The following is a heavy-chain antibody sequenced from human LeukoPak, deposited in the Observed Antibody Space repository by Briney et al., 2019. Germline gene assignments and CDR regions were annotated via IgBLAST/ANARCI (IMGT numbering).Heavy chain of an antibody. V-gene: IGHV4-59*01. J-gene: IGHJ4*02. CDR1: GGSIGIYH. CDR3: ARTGSTVTMLYPFDH. CDR2: IYYSGST. D-gene: IGHD4-17*01. Sequence: PSEALSLTCTIAGGSIGIYHWSWIRQPPGKGLEWFGYIYYSGSTNYNPSLKSRVSISVDTSKNQFSLKLSSVTAADTAVYYCARTGSTVTMLYPFDHWGQGTLVTVSS.